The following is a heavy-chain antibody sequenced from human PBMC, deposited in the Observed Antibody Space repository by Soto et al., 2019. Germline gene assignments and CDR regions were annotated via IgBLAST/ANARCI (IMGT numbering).Heavy chain of an antibody. Sequence: SETLSLTCAVSGGSISSSIYFWGWIRQPPGEGLEWIGSMYYSGTTSYNPSLKTRVSISIETAKSQMSLRLSSVTAADTAVYYCARHGGGNDVVKYYYYGRDVGGQGTTVPVSS. CDR2: MYYSGTT. V-gene: IGHV4-39*01. J-gene: IGHJ6*02. CDR1: GGSISSSIYF. CDR3: ARHGGGNDVVKYYYYGRDV. D-gene: IGHD2-15*01.